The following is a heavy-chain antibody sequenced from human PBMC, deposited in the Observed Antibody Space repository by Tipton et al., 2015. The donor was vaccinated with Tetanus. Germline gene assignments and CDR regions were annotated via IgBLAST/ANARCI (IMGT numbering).Heavy chain of an antibody. Sequence: QSGPEVKKPGASVKVSCKASGYTFTSYGISWVRQAPGQGLEWMGRINPNSGGTNSAQKFQGRVTMTRDTSISTAYMELSRLRSDDTAVYYCARGGTIVWFGDSSFDYWGQGTLVTVSS. CDR3: ARGGTIVWFGDSSFDY. D-gene: IGHD3-10*01. CDR1: GYTFTSYG. V-gene: IGHV1-2*06. J-gene: IGHJ4*02. CDR2: INPNSGGT.